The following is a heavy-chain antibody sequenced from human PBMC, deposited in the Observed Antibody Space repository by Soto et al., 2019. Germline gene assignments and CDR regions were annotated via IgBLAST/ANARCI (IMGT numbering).Heavy chain of an antibody. V-gene: IGHV4-30-2*01. Sequence: SETLSLTCAVSGCSISSGGYSWSWIRQPPGKGLEWIGYIYHSGSTYYNPSLKSRVTISVDRSKNQFSLKLSSVTAADTAVYYCARASSSSSIVFDYWGQGTLVTVSS. D-gene: IGHD6-6*01. CDR3: ARASSSSSIVFDY. J-gene: IGHJ4*02. CDR2: IYHSGST. CDR1: GCSISSGGYS.